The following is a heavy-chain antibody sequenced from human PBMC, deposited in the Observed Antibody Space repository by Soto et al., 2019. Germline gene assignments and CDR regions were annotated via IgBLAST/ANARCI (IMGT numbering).Heavy chain of an antibody. V-gene: IGHV3-23*01. CDR1: GFTFAGSA. Sequence: GGSLRLSCAASGFTFAGSAMSWVRQAPEKGLEWVSTFSGSDGRTYYADSVKGRFTISRDISKNTLYLQMDSLRAEDTAVYYCARVSLTYYYYMDVWAKGTTVTVSS. CDR3: ARVSLTYYYYMDV. J-gene: IGHJ6*03. CDR2: FSGSDGRT. D-gene: IGHD3-9*01.